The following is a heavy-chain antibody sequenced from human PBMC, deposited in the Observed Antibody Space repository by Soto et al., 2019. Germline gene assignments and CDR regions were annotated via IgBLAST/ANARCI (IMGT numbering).Heavy chain of an antibody. J-gene: IGHJ6*03. D-gene: IGHD1-26*01. Sequence: VQVSCNASGYTFTIYGIIWVLQAPGQGLEWMGWISAYNGNTNYAQKLQGRVTMTTDTSTSTAYMELRSLRSDDTAVYYCARDSDDYYYMDVWGKGTTVTVSS. CDR1: GYTFTIYG. CDR2: ISAYNGNT. V-gene: IGHV1-18*01. CDR3: ARDSDDYYYMDV.